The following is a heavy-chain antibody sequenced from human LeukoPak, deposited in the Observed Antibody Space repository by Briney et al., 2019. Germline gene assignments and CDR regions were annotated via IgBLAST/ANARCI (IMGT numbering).Heavy chain of an antibody. V-gene: IGHV3-11*03. CDR1: GFTFSDYY. CDR3: ARSSSSSWYGNGYYYYGMDV. D-gene: IGHD6-13*01. J-gene: IGHJ6*02. Sequence: GGSLRLSCAASGFTFSDYYMSWIRQAPGKGLEWVSYISSSDTYTNYADSVKGRFTISRDNAKNSLYLQMNSLRAEDTAVYYCARSSSSSWYGNGYYYYGMDVWGQGTTVTVSS. CDR2: ISSSDTYT.